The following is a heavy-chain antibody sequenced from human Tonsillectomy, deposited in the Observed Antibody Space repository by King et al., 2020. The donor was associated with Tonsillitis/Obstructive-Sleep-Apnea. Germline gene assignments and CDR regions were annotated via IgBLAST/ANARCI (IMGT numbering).Heavy chain of an antibody. CDR2: IHHSWGS. Sequence: VQLQESGPGLVKPSGTLSLTCAVSGGSISSDNWWSWVRQPPGAGLEWIGEIHHSWGSNYNPSLKSRVSISVDTPKNQFSLKLSSVTAADTAVYYVAPKHIYVAGDIWGQGTMVTVSS. V-gene: IGHV4-4*02. J-gene: IGHJ3*02. CDR1: GGSISSDNW. D-gene: IGHD2-21*01. CDR3: APKHIYVAGDI.